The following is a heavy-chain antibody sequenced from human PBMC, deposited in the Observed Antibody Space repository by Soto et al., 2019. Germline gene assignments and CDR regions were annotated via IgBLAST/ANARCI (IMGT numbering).Heavy chain of an antibody. CDR3: AKDQLWFGELLRFPDY. Sequence: HPGGSLRLSCAASGFTFSTYGMHWVRQAPGKGLEWVAVISYDGSNKYYADSVKGRFTISRDNSKNTLYLQMNSLRAEDTAVYYCAKDQLWFGELLRFPDYWGQGTLVTVSS. CDR2: ISYDGSNK. D-gene: IGHD3-10*01. CDR1: GFTFSTYG. J-gene: IGHJ4*02. V-gene: IGHV3-30*18.